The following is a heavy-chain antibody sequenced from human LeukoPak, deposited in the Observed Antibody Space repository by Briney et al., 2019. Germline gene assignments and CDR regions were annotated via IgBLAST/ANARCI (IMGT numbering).Heavy chain of an antibody. J-gene: IGHJ5*02. CDR1: GGTFSGYA. CDR3: ARDGLHYGGNSLNWFDP. V-gene: IGHV1-69*05. Sequence: SVKVSCKASGGTFSGYAISWVRQAPGQGLEWIGGIIPIFGTANYAQKFQGRVTITTDESTSTAYMELSSLRSEDTAVYYCARDGLHYGGNSLNWFDPWGQGTLVTVSS. D-gene: IGHD4-23*01. CDR2: IIPIFGTA.